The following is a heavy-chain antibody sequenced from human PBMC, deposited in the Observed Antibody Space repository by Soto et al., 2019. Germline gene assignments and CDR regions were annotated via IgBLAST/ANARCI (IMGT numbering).Heavy chain of an antibody. J-gene: IGHJ5*02. V-gene: IGHV1-2*02. CDR3: ARDNTCVWQLGS. Sequence: QVQLVQSGAEVKKPGASVKVSCKASGYTFTGYYMHWVRQAPGQGLKWMGWINPNSGGTNYAQKYQGRVTMTRDTSISTAYMELSRLRSDDTAVYYCARDNTCVWQLGSWGQVTLVTVSS. CDR2: INPNSGGT. D-gene: IGHD6-6*01. CDR1: GYTFTGYY.